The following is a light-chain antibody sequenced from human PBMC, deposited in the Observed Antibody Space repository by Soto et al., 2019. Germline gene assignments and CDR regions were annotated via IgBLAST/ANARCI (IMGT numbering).Light chain of an antibody. CDR2: EAS. Sequence: EIVLTQSPATLSLSPGERATLACRASQSVSSHLAWYQQKPGPAPSLHVYEASNKATGAPARFSGSGSGTDFTLTISSLEPEDFSVYYCQQRANWHPSINFGQGTRLEI. CDR3: QQRANWHPSIN. J-gene: IGKJ5*01. CDR1: QSVSSH. V-gene: IGKV3-11*01.